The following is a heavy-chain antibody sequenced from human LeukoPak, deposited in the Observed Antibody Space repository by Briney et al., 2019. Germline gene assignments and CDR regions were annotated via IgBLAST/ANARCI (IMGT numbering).Heavy chain of an antibody. CDR3: ARDRALEYYGMDV. CDR2: ISGSGGST. Sequence: PGGSLRLSCAASGFTFSSYAMSWVRQAPGKGLEWVSAISGSGGSTYYADSVKGRFTISRDNSKNTLYLQMNSLRAEDTAVYYCARDRALEYYGMDVWGKGTTVTVSS. CDR1: GFTFSSYA. V-gene: IGHV3-23*01. J-gene: IGHJ6*04. D-gene: IGHD3-3*01.